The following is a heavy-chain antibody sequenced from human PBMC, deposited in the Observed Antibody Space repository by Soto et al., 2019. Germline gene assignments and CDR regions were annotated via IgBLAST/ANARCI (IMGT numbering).Heavy chain of an antibody. CDR2: FDPEDGET. J-gene: IGHJ4*02. V-gene: IGHV1-24*01. Sequence: ASVKVSCKVSGYSLTELSMHWVRQAPGKGLEWMGGFDPEDGETIYAEKFQGRVTMTRDTSINTAYMELSSLRSEDTAVYYCARGIDAGVDYWGQGTLVTVSS. D-gene: IGHD3-3*02. CDR1: GYSLTELS. CDR3: ARGIDAGVDY.